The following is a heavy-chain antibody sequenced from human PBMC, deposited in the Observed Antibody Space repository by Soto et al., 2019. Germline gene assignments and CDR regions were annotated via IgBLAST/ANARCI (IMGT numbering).Heavy chain of an antibody. CDR2: INAGNGNT. CDR3: ARASTYYDFWSGYLGNNADYHYYGMDV. CDR1: GYTFTSYA. J-gene: IGHJ6*02. D-gene: IGHD3-3*01. V-gene: IGHV1-3*01. Sequence: ASVKVSCKASGYTFTSYAMHWVRQAPGQRLEWMGWINAGNGNTKYSQKFQGRVTITRDTSASTAYMELSSLRSEDTAVYYCARASTYYDFWSGYLGNNADYHYYGMDVWGQGTTVTVSS.